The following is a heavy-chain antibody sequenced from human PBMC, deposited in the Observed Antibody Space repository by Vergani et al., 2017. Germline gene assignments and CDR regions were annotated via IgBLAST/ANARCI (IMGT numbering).Heavy chain of an antibody. CDR3: ARECVTSMVRGVLSSTEVDP. CDR1: GYAFTSYH. V-gene: IGHV1-46*03. D-gene: IGHD3-10*01. J-gene: IGHJ5*02. CDR2: INPSGGYT. Sequence: QVHLVQSGAEVKKPGASVKVSCKASGYAFTSYHMHWVRQAPGQGLEWMGIINPSGGYTRYSQKFQGRVTMTRDTSTSTVFMELSSLRSEDTAVYYCARECVTSMVRGVLSSTEVDPWGQGTLVIVSS.